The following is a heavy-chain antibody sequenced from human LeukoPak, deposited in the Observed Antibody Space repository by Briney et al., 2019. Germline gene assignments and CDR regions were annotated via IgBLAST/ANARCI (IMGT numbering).Heavy chain of an antibody. CDR2: IIPIFGTA. V-gene: IGHV1-69*05. D-gene: IGHD6-19*01. CDR3: ARLAAVADNFDY. Sequence: SVKVSCKASGGTFSSYAISRVRQAPGQGLEWMGRIIPIFGTANYAQKFQGRVTITTDESTSTAYMELSSLRSEDAAVYYCARLAAVADNFDYWGQGTLVTVSS. J-gene: IGHJ4*02. CDR1: GGTFSSYA.